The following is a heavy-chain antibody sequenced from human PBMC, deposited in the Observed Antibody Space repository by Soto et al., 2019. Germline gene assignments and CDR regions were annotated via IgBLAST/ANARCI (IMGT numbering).Heavy chain of an antibody. Sequence: QVQLVQSGAEVKKPGASVKVSCKASGYTFTSYYMHWVRQAPGQGLEWMGIINPSGGSTSYAQEFQGRVTMTRDTSTSTVYMELSSLRSEDTAVYYCARDLCGGDCYPAGAFDIWGQGTMVTVSS. V-gene: IGHV1-46*01. CDR2: INPSGGST. CDR1: GYTFTSYY. D-gene: IGHD2-21*02. J-gene: IGHJ3*02. CDR3: ARDLCGGDCYPAGAFDI.